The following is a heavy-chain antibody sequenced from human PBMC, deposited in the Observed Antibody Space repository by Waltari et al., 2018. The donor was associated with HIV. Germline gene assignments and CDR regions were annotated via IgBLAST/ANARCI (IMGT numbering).Heavy chain of an antibody. CDR2: INPSDGDT. CDR1: GYVLAAYH. V-gene: IGHV1-2*04. D-gene: IGHD1-26*01. CDR3: ARSESTTWANFDF. Sequence: QVQLVQSETEVKNPGASVKVACRNSGYVLAAYHIHWVRQAPGEGLEWVGWINPSDGDTNYAQSFQGWVTMTRDTSSGTVYMILNRLRSEDTAIYYCARSESTTWANFDFWGQGTLVSVSS. J-gene: IGHJ4*02.